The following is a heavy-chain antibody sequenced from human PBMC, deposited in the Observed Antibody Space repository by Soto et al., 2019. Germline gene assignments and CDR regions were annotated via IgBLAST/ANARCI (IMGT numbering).Heavy chain of an antibody. CDR3: ARPNYYDSSGSIDY. Sequence: PGASVKVSCKASGGTFSSYAISWVRQAPGQGLEWMGGIIPIFGTANYAQKFQGRVTITADESTSTAYMELSSLRSEDTAVYYCARPNYYDSSGSIDYWGQGTLVTVSS. J-gene: IGHJ4*02. V-gene: IGHV1-69*13. CDR1: GGTFSSYA. D-gene: IGHD3-22*01. CDR2: IIPIFGTA.